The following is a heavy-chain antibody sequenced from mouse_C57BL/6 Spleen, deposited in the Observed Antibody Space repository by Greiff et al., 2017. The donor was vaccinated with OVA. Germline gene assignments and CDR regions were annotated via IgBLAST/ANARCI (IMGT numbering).Heavy chain of an antibody. CDR2: ISNGGGST. CDR3: ARRGYYGSSLYYAMDY. Sequence: EVQRVESGGGLVQPGGSLKLSCAASGFTFSDYYMYWVRQTPEKRLEWVAYISNGGGSTYYPDTVKGRFTISRDNAKNTLYLQMSRLKSEDTAMYYCARRGYYGSSLYYAMDYWGQGTSVTVSS. V-gene: IGHV5-12*01. D-gene: IGHD1-1*01. J-gene: IGHJ4*01. CDR1: GFTFSDYY.